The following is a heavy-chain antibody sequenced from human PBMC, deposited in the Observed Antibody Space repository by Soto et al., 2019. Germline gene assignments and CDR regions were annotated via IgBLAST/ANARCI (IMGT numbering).Heavy chain of an antibody. Sequence: PGGSLRLSCAASGFAFRSYAMHWVRQAPGKGLEWVAVISYDGSERSYADFMRGQFTISRDNSRKTLILEMSRLRPEDTGIYYCVKDHHSTSSAIFDYWGQGTLVTVSS. CDR2: ISYDGSER. V-gene: IGHV3-30*18. CDR3: VKDHHSTSSAIFDY. CDR1: GFAFRSYA. J-gene: IGHJ4*02. D-gene: IGHD6-6*01.